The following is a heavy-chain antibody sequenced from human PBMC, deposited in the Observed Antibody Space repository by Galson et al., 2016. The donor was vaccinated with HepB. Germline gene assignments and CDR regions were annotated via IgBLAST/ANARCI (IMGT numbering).Heavy chain of an antibody. CDR2: IIPVFGTS. J-gene: IGHJ6*02. V-gene: IGHV1-69*13. Sequence: SVKVSCKASGGTFSRNGISWVRQAPGQGLEWIGGIIPVFGTSNYAQRFQGRVTIIPDESTSPAYMDLNSLRSDDTAVFSCARTLSGSSFDFAMDVWGQGTTVTVSS. CDR1: GGTFSRNG. CDR3: ARTLSGSSFDFAMDV. D-gene: IGHD1-26*01.